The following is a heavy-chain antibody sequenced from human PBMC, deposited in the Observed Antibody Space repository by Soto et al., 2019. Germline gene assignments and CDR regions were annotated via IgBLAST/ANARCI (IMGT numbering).Heavy chain of an antibody. D-gene: IGHD2-15*01. CDR2: IWYDGSNK. Sequence: QVQLVESGGGVVQPGRSLRLSCAASGFTFSSYGMHWVRQAPGKGLEWVAVIWYDGSNKYYADSVKGRFTISRDNSKKTLYLQMNSLRAEDTAVYYCARARRASGGYYMDVWGQGTTVTVSS. V-gene: IGHV3-33*01. CDR3: ARARRASGGYYMDV. CDR1: GFTFSSYG. J-gene: IGHJ6*03.